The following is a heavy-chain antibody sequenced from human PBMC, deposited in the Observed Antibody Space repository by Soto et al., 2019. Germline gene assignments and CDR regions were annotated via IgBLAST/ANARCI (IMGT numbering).Heavy chain of an antibody. Sequence: EASVKVSCKASGFTFSSSAVQWVRQARGQGLEWIGWIVLGNGNTNYAQKFQERVTITRDMSTSTAYMEVRSLTFEDTAVYYCATRIGNIGWYWLDTWGQGTLVTVSS. J-gene: IGHJ5*02. CDR3: ATRIGNIGWYWLDT. V-gene: IGHV1-58*01. D-gene: IGHD6-19*01. CDR1: GFTFSSSA. CDR2: IVLGNGNT.